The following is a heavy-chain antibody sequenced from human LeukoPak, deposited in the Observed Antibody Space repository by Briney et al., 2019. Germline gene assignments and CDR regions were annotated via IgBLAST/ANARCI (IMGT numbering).Heavy chain of an antibody. J-gene: IGHJ4*02. CDR3: ARDPMVYAIYWDY. D-gene: IGHD2-8*01. CDR2: ISGSGGST. Sequence: GGSLRLSCAASGFTFSSYGMSWVRQAPGKGLEWVSAISGSGGSTYYADSVKGRFTISRDNAKNSLYLQMNSLRAEDTALYYCARDPMVYAIYWDYWGQGTLVTVSS. V-gene: IGHV3-23*01. CDR1: GFTFSSYG.